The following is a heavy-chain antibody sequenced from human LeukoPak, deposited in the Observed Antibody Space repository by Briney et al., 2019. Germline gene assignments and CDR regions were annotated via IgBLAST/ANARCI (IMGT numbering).Heavy chain of an antibody. CDR2: IIPIFGTA. V-gene: IGHV1-69*06. CDR1: GGTFSSYA. Sequence: RASVKVSCKASGGTFSSYAISWVRQAPGQGLEWMGGIIPIFGTANCAQKFQGRVTITADKSTSTAYMELSSLRSEDTAVYYCARTYSGSSHPRDAFDIWGQGTMVTVSS. D-gene: IGHD1-26*01. J-gene: IGHJ3*02. CDR3: ARTYSGSSHPRDAFDI.